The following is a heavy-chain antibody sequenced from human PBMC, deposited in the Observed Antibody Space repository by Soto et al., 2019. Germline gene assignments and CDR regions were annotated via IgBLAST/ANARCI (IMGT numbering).Heavy chain of an antibody. CDR3: ARDQAYCSGGSCYPGGLDY. D-gene: IGHD2-15*01. V-gene: IGHV3-48*02. CDR1: GFTFSSYS. J-gene: IGHJ4*02. CDR2: ISSSSSTI. Sequence: GGSLRLSCAASGFTFSSYSMNWVRQAPGKXLEWVSYISSSSSTIYYADSVKGRFTISRDNAKNSLYLQMNSLRDEDTAVYHRARDQAYCSGGSCYPGGLDYWGQGTLVTVSS.